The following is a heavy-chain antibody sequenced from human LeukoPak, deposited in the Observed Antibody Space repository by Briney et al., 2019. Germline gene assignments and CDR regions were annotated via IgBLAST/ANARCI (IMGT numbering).Heavy chain of an antibody. CDR1: GYTFTSYY. Sequence: ASVKVSCKASGYTFTSYYMHWVRQAPGQGLEWMGIINPSGGSTSYAQKFQGRVTMTRDTSTSTVYMELSSLRSEDTAVYYCAKAAPTGYSYAHGMAFDIWGQGTMVTVSS. V-gene: IGHV1-46*01. D-gene: IGHD5-18*01. J-gene: IGHJ3*02. CDR2: INPSGGST. CDR3: AKAAPTGYSYAHGMAFDI.